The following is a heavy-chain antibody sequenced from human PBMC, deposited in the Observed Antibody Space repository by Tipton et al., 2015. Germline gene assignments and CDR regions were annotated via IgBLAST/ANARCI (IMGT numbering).Heavy chain of an antibody. Sequence: LRLSCTVSGDSTISRLYYWSWIRQSPGKGLEWIGYIHYSGSTKYNPSLKSRVTISADTSKNQFSLKMTSVTAADTAVYYCARAVAGTFDYWGQGTLVTVSS. V-gene: IGHV4-61*01. J-gene: IGHJ4*02. CDR3: ARAVAGTFDY. CDR2: IHYSGST. CDR1: GDSTISRLYY. D-gene: IGHD6-19*01.